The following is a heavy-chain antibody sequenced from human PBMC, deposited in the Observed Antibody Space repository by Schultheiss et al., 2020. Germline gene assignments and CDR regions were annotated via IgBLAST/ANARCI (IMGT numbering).Heavy chain of an antibody. CDR1: GYTFTSYD. D-gene: IGHD5-18*01. CDR2: IIPIFGTA. V-gene: IGHV1-69*05. J-gene: IGHJ4*02. CDR3: ARDPAMAND. Sequence: FVTVSGKASGYTFTSYDINWVRQAPGQGLEWMGGIIPIFGTANYAQKFQGRVTMTTDTSTSTAYMELRSLRSDDTAVYYCARDPAMANDWGQGTLVTGSS.